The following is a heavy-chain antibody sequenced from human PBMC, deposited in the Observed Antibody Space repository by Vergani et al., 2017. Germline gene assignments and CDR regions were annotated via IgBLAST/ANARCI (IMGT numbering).Heavy chain of an antibody. D-gene: IGHD6-6*01. J-gene: IGHJ6*03. Sequence: QVQLQQWGAGLLKPSETLSLTCAVYGGSFSGYYWSWIRQPPGKGLEWIGEINQSGSTNYNPSLKSRVTISVDTSKNQFSLKLSSVTAADTAVYYCAREVAARRYYYYYMDVWGKGTTVTVSS. CDR2: INQSGST. V-gene: IGHV4-34*01. CDR1: GGSFSGYY. CDR3: AREVAARRYYYYYMDV.